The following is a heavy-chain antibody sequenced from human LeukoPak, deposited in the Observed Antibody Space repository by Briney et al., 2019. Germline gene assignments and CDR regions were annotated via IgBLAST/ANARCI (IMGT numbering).Heavy chain of an antibody. CDR1: GFSFREHW. J-gene: IGHJ4*02. CDR3: TRGDRGYAESLY. Sequence: PGGSLRLSCTVSGFSFREHWMGWVRQAPGKGLEWVGNIKEDGNEDYYVDSVEGRFVIFRDNAKNSLYLQMHSLRAEDTAVYYCTRGDRGYAESLYWGRGTLVTVS. CDR2: IKEDGNED. D-gene: IGHD5-12*01. V-gene: IGHV3-7*02.